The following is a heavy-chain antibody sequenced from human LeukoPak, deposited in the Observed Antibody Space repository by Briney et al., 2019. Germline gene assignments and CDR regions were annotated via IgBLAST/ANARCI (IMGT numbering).Heavy chain of an antibody. CDR2: ISGSGGST. CDR3: AKPQLRYYYYYMDV. J-gene: IGHJ6*03. V-gene: IGHV3-23*01. Sequence: GGSLRLSCAASGFTFSSYAMSWVRQAPGKGLEWVSAISGSGGSTYYADSVKGRFTISRDNSKNTLYLQMNSLRAEDTAVYYCAKPQLRYYYYYMDVWGKGTTVTVFS. CDR1: GFTFSSYA. D-gene: IGHD4-23*01.